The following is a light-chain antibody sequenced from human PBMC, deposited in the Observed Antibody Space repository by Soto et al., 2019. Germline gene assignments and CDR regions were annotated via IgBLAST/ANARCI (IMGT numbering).Light chain of an antibody. CDR3: QQLNNYPIT. J-gene: IGKJ5*01. CDR2: AAS. CDR1: QAISSY. V-gene: IGKV1-9*01. Sequence: DIQLTQSPSFLSASVGDRVTITCRASQAISSYLAWYQQKPGKAPELLIYAASTLQSGVPSRFSGSGSGAEFTLIISSLQPEDFATYYCQQLNNYPITFGQGTRLENK.